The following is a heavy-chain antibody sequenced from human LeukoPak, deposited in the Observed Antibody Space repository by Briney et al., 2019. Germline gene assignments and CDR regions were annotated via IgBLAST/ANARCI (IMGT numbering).Heavy chain of an antibody. J-gene: IGHJ4*02. V-gene: IGHV4-34*01. CDR3: ARQTTSGYLDY. D-gene: IGHD3-22*01. CDR2: INHSGST. Sequence: SETLSLTCSVYGRSLSGYYWSWIRQTPGKGLELIGEINHSGSTTYYPSFKSRVTISVDTSKNQFSLKLNSVTAADRALYYCARQTTSGYLDYWGQGTPVTVS. CDR1: GRSLSGYY.